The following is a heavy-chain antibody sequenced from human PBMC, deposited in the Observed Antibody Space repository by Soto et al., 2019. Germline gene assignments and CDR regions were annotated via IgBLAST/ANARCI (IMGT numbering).Heavy chain of an antibody. CDR3: AKGVVDSGYARYYYYMDV. CDR2: ISGSGGST. J-gene: IGHJ6*03. V-gene: IGHV3-23*01. CDR1: GFTFNSYA. D-gene: IGHD5-12*01. Sequence: GGSLRLSCAASGFTFNSYAMSWVRQAPGKGLEWVSAISGSGGSTYYADSVKGRFTISRDNSKNTLYLQMNSLRAEDTAVYYCAKGVVDSGYARYYYYMDVWGKGTTVTVSS.